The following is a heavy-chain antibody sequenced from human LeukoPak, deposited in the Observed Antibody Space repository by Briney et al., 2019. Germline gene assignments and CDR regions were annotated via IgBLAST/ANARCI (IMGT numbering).Heavy chain of an antibody. J-gene: IGHJ4*02. CDR3: ARLCNWNDGPDY. Sequence: KTSETLSLTCTVSGGSISSYYWSWIRQPPGKGLEWIGYIYYSGSTNYNPSLKSRVTISVDTSKNQFSLKLSSVTAADTAVYYCARLCNWNDGPDYWGQGTLVTVSS. CDR1: GGSISSYY. D-gene: IGHD1-20*01. CDR2: IYYSGST. V-gene: IGHV4-59*08.